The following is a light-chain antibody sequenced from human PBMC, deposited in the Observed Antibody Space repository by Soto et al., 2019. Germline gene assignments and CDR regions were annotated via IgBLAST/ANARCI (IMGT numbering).Light chain of an antibody. Sequence: QSALTQPASVSGSPGQSVTISCTGTSSDVGGYDYVSWYQQHPGKAPILIIFDVTNRPSGFSNRFSGSKSGNTASLTISGLQAEDEADYYCSSYAGTRTLVFGGGTKLTVL. CDR3: SSYAGTRTLV. CDR1: SSDVGGYDY. J-gene: IGLJ2*01. CDR2: DVT. V-gene: IGLV2-14*01.